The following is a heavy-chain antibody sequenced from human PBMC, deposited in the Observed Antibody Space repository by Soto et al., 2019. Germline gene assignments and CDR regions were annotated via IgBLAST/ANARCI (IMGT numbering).Heavy chain of an antibody. Sequence: QVQLVQSGAVEKKSGASVMVSCKASGYTFSNYGIHWVRQAPGQRLEWRGLINAGNGNTKYSQKFQGRVTLTRDTSASTAYMELSSLRSEDTAVYYCASCPQNCITSSPCCLFFDYWGQGTLVTVSS. CDR3: ASCPQNCITSSPCCLFFDY. J-gene: IGHJ4*02. V-gene: IGHV1-3*05. CDR2: INAGNGNT. CDR1: GYTFSNYG. D-gene: IGHD3-10*01.